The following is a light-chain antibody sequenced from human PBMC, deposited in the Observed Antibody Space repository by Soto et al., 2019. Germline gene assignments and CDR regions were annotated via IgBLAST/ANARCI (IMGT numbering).Light chain of an antibody. CDR3: QQHSNF. J-gene: IGKJ3*01. CDR1: QSVSRK. CDR2: DAS. V-gene: IGKV3-11*01. Sequence: DIVLTQSPATLSLSPGERATLSCRASQSVSRKLAWYQQKPGQAPRLLIYDASNRATGIPAGFSGSGSGTDFTHTISSLEPEDFAIYYCQQHSNFFGPGTKVEI.